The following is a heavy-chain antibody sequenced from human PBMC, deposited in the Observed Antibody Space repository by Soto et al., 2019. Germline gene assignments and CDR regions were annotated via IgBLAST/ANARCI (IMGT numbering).Heavy chain of an antibody. CDR1: GFTVNSNC. D-gene: IGHD1-1*01. J-gene: IGHJ4*02. CDR3: ARGQERDQAYFDY. CDR2: IYSGDVT. V-gene: IGHV3-53*01. Sequence: GGSLRLSCAASGFTVNSNCMSWVRQAPGKGPEWISVIYSGDVTDYADSVKGRFSISRDNSKNTLYLQMNSLRAEDTAVYYCARGQERDQAYFDYWGPGTLVTVSS.